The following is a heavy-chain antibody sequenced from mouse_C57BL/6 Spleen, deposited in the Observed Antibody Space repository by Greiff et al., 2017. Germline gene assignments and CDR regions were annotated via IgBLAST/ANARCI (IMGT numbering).Heavy chain of an antibody. Sequence: VQLQQPGAELVRPGSSVKLSCKASGYTFTSYWMHWVKQRPIQGLEWIGNIDPSDSETHYNQKFKDKATLTVDKSSSTAYMQLSSLTSEDSAGYYCARDSNYYSSSSYAMDYWGQGTSVTVSS. CDR2: IDPSDSET. V-gene: IGHV1-52*01. CDR1: GYTFTSYW. D-gene: IGHD1-1*01. J-gene: IGHJ4*01. CDR3: ARDSNYYSSSSYAMDY.